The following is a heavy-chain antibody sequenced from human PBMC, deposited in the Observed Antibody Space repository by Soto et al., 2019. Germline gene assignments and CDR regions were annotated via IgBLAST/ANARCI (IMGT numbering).Heavy chain of an antibody. CDR2: ISAYNGNT. J-gene: IGHJ5*02. D-gene: IGHD4-17*01. CDR3: ARDSDDDYHNWFDP. CDR1: GYTFTSYG. Sequence: GASVKVSCKASGYTFTSYGISWVRQAPGQGLEWMGWISAYNGNTNYAQKLQGRVTMTTDTSTSTAYMELRSLRSDDTAVYYCARDSDDDYHNWFDPWGQGTLVTVSS. V-gene: IGHV1-18*01.